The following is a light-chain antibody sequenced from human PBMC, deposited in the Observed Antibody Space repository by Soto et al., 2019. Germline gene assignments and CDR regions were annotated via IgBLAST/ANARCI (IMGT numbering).Light chain of an antibody. V-gene: IGKV1-12*01. CDR3: QQTNRTPYT. Sequence: DIPMTQSPSSVSASVGDRVTITCRASQDVSRWLAWYQQKPGKAPKLLIYTASSLQSGVPSRFSGSGSGTDFTLTISSLQPEDFAIYFCQQTNRTPYTFGQGTNLEIK. J-gene: IGKJ2*01. CDR2: TAS. CDR1: QDVSRW.